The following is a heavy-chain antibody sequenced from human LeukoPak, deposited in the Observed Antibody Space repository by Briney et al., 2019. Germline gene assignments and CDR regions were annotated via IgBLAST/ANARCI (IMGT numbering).Heavy chain of an antibody. V-gene: IGHV3-30-3*01. Sequence: PGGSLRLSCAASGFTFSDYYMSWIRQAPGKGLEWVADVSSDGTYKYYADSVKGRFTISRDSSKNTVHLQMNSLRPDDTAVYYCARRGYFASGRSVYFDYWGQGILVTVSP. J-gene: IGHJ4*02. CDR3: ARRGYFASGRSVYFDY. CDR1: GFTFSDYY. CDR2: VSSDGTYK. D-gene: IGHD3-10*01.